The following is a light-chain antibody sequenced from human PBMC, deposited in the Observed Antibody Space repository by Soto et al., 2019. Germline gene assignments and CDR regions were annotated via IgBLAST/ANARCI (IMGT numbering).Light chain of an antibody. CDR1: SSDVGGYNY. Sequence: QSVLTQPASVSGSPGQSITISCTGTSSDVGGYNYVSWYQQHPGKAPKLMIYEVTNRPSGVSNRFSGSKSGNTASLTISGLQAEDEAGYYCASYTRSSTLGVFGTGTKLTVL. CDR2: EVT. CDR3: ASYTRSSTLGV. V-gene: IGLV2-14*01. J-gene: IGLJ1*01.